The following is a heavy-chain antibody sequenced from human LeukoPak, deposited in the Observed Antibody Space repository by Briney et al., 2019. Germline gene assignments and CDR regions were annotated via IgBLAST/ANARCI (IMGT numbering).Heavy chain of an antibody. V-gene: IGHV4-4*07. D-gene: IGHD4-23*01. Sequence: SETLSLTCTVSGGSISSYYWGWIRQSAGKRLEWIGRIYSSGDTNYNPSLKSRVTMSIDTSKNQFSLKLSSVTAADTAVYYCARVLNDYGGNSPDYWGQGTLVTVSS. CDR2: IYSSGDT. J-gene: IGHJ4*02. CDR1: GGSISSYY. CDR3: ARVLNDYGGNSPDY.